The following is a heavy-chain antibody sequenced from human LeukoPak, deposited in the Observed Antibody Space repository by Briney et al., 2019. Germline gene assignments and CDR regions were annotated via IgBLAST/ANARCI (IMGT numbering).Heavy chain of an antibody. CDR2: IYYSGST. CDR1: GGSISSSSYY. V-gene: IGHV4-39*01. J-gene: IGHJ4*02. CDR3: VSHAPRDYYDSSGPIDY. Sequence: PSETLSLTCTVSGGSISSSSYYWGWIREPPGKGLVWIGSIYYSGSTYYNPSLKSLLTISVGTSKNQFSLKVSSVTAADTAVYYCVSHAPRDYYDSSGPIDYWGQGTLVTVSS. D-gene: IGHD3-22*01.